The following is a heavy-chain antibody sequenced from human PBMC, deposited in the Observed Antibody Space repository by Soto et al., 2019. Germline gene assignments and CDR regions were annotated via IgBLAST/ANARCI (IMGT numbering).Heavy chain of an antibody. V-gene: IGHV1-69*02. D-gene: IGHD2-2*01. CDR2: IILILGIA. J-gene: IGHJ6*02. Sequence: QVQLVQSGAEVKKPGSSVKVSCKASGGTFSSYTISWVRQAPGQGLEWMGRIILILGIANYAQKFQGRVTITADKSTSTAYMELSSLRSEDTAVYYCASPDDIVVVPADTDYYYYGMDVWGQGTTVTVSS. CDR1: GGTFSSYT. CDR3: ASPDDIVVVPADTDYYYYGMDV.